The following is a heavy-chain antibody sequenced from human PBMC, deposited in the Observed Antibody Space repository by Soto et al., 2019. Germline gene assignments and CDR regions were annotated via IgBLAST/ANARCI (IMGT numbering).Heavy chain of an antibody. J-gene: IGHJ6*02. CDR1: GYTFTGYY. Sequence: ASVKVSSKASGYTFTGYYMHWVQQAPGQGLQWMGWINPNSGDTNYAQKFQGRVTMTRDTSITTAYLDLSRLRSDDTAVYYCARTYSTSSRPSYGMDVWGQGTTVTVSS. D-gene: IGHD6-6*01. CDR2: INPNSGDT. CDR3: ARTYSTSSRPSYGMDV. V-gene: IGHV1-2*02.